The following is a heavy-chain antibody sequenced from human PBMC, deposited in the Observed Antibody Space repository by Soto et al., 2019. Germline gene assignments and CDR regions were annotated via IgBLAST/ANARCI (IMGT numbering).Heavy chain of an antibody. J-gene: IGHJ4*02. Sequence: ESGGGVVQPGRSLRLSCAASGFTFSSYGMHWVRQAPGKGLEWVAVISYDGSNKYYADSVKGRFTISRDNSKNTLYLQMNSLRAEDTAVYYCAKTITMIDFDYWGQGTLVTVSS. CDR2: ISYDGSNK. V-gene: IGHV3-30*18. D-gene: IGHD3-22*01. CDR3: AKTITMIDFDY. CDR1: GFTFSSYG.